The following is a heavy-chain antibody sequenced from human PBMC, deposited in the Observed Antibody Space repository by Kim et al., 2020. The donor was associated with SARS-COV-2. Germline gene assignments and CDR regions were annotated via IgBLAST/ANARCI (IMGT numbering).Heavy chain of an antibody. J-gene: IGHJ5*02. Sequence: SETLSLTCTVSGGSISSSSYYWGWIRQPPGKGLEWIGSIYYSGSTYYNPSLKSRVTISVDTSKNQFSLKLSSVTAADTAVYYCARNDYYGSGSYYRWFDPWGQGTLVTVSS. CDR3: ARNDYYGSGSYYRWFDP. CDR1: GGSISSSSYY. CDR2: IYYSGST. D-gene: IGHD3-10*01. V-gene: IGHV4-39*01.